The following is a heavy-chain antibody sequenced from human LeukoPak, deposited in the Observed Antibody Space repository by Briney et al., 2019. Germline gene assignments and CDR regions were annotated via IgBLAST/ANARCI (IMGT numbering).Heavy chain of an antibody. Sequence: GGSLRLSSAASGFTLKTYAMSCVRQAPGKRLEWVSAISASDPGTYYADSVKGRFTISRDNSKNTLFLQMNSLRAEDTAVYYCAKGPAASCVGSNCNSFDWGGQGTLVTVSS. V-gene: IGHV3-23*01. CDR2: ISASDPGT. D-gene: IGHD2-21*01. CDR3: AKGPAASCVGSNCNSFDW. J-gene: IGHJ4*02. CDR1: GFTLKTYA.